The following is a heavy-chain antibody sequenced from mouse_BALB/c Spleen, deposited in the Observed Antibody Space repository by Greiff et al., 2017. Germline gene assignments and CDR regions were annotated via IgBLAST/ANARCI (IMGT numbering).Heavy chain of an antibody. V-gene: IGHV1-18*01. CDR2: INPYNGGT. D-gene: IGHD2-3*01. CDR1: GYSFTGYT. Sequence: VQLKESGPELVKPGASMKISCKASGYSFTGYTMNWVKQSHGKNLEWIGLINPYNGGTSYNQKFKGKATLTVDKSSSTAYMELLSLTSEDSAVYYCARLDDGYPRYFDYWGQGTTLTVSS. CDR3: ARLDDGYPRYFDY. J-gene: IGHJ2*01.